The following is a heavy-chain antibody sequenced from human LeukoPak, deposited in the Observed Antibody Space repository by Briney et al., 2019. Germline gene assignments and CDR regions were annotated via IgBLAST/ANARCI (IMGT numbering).Heavy chain of an antibody. Sequence: PGGSLRLSCAASGFTFSNFWMHWVRQAPGKGLVWVALIYGDGSFTRYADSVKGRFTISRDNSKNTLYLQMNSLRAEDTAVYYCAKDPYYYDSSGYWDYWGQGTLVTVSS. CDR2: IYGDGSFT. CDR3: AKDPYYYDSSGYWDY. D-gene: IGHD3-22*01. V-gene: IGHV3-74*01. J-gene: IGHJ4*02. CDR1: GFTFSNFW.